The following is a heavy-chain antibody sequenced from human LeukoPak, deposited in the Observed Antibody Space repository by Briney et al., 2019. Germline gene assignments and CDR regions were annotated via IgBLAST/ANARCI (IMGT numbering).Heavy chain of an antibody. Sequence: PGGSLRLSCAASGFTFSSYSMNWVRQAPGKGLEWVSSISSSSSYIYYADSVKGRFTISRDNAKNSLYLQMNGLRAEDTAVYYCARDYGGNSEYFQHWGQGTLVTVSS. CDR1: GFTFSSYS. D-gene: IGHD4-23*01. J-gene: IGHJ1*01. CDR3: ARDYGGNSEYFQH. CDR2: ISSSSSYI. V-gene: IGHV3-21*01.